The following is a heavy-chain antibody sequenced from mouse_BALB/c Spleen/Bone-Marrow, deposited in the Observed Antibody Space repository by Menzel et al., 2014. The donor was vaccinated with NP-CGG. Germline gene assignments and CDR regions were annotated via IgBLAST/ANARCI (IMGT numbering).Heavy chain of an antibody. CDR3: ARDRRGLRYFDV. V-gene: IGHV2-6-7*01. Sequence: VKLVESGPGLVAPSQSLSITCTVSGFSLTGHGVNWVRQPPGKGLEWLGKIWGDGSTDYNSPLKSRLSIIKDNSKSQVFLKMNSLQTDDTARYYCARDRRGLRYFDVWGAGTTVTVSS. J-gene: IGHJ1*01. D-gene: IGHD2-13*01. CDR1: GFSLTGHG. CDR2: IWGDGST.